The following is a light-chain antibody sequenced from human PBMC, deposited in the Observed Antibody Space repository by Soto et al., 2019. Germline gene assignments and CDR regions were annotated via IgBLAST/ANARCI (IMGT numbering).Light chain of an antibody. Sequence: PVLTQSPSASASLGASVKLTCTLSSGHSSYAIAWHQQQPEKGPRYLMKLNSDGSHSKGDGIPDRFSGSSSGAERYLTISRLQSEDEADYYCQTWGTGRVFGGGTKLTVL. V-gene: IGLV4-69*01. CDR1: SGHSSYA. CDR2: LNSDGSH. CDR3: QTWGTGRV. J-gene: IGLJ3*02.